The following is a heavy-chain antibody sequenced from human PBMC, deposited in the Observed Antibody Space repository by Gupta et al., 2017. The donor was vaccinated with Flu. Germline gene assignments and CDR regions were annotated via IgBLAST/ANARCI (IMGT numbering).Heavy chain of an antibody. Sequence: QRQLVESGGGVVQFGTSLRLSCAASGCTFSSSGMHWVRQAPGKGLEWVADIASDGSHKDYADSVRGRFTISRDNSKNTLSLEMDSLRVEDTAVYYCAKDGPWTASCPYYCYYMDVWGKGTTVTVSS. J-gene: IGHJ6*03. CDR1: GCTFSSSG. V-gene: IGHV3-30*18. CDR3: AKDGPWTASCPYYCYYMDV. CDR2: IASDGSHK. D-gene: IGHD2-2*01.